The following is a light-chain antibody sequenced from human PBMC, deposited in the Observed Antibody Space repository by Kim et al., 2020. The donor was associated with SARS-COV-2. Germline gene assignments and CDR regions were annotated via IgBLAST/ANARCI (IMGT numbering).Light chain of an antibody. CDR1: KSVWFSSNNNDL. Sequence: DIVMTQSPDPLAVSLGERATINCKSSKSVWFSSNNNDLLAWYQQKPGQTPKVLLYWASTRESGVPDRFSASGSGTDFTITISSLQDEDVAVYYCLQYFNTPYTFGQGTKLEI. CDR2: WAS. V-gene: IGKV4-1*01. J-gene: IGKJ2*01. CDR3: LQYFNTPYT.